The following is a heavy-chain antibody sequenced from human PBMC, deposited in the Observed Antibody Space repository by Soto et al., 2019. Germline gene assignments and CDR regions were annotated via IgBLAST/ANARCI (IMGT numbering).Heavy chain of an antibody. CDR2: INHSGST. V-gene: IGHV4-34*01. Sequence: PSETLSLTCAVYGGSFSGYYWSWIRQPPGKGLEWIGEINHSGSTNYNPSLKSRVTISVDTSKNQFSLKLSSVTAADTAVYYCARVSGGMTTVTTALDYWGQGTLVTVSS. CDR3: ARVSGGMTTVTTALDY. CDR1: GGSFSGYY. J-gene: IGHJ4*02. D-gene: IGHD4-17*01.